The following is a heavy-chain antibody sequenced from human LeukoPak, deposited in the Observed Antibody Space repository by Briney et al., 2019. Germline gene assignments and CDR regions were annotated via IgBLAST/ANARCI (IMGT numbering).Heavy chain of an antibody. J-gene: IGHJ6*03. Sequence: GGSLRLSCAASGFTFSSYGMSWVRQAPGKGLEWVSAISGSGGSTYYADSVKGRFTISRDNSKNTLYLQMNSLRAEDTAVYYCVLGLSGDYYYYYYMDVWGKGTTVTISS. D-gene: IGHD3-10*01. CDR1: GFTFSSYG. V-gene: IGHV3-23*01. CDR3: VLGLSGDYYYYYYMDV. CDR2: ISGSGGST.